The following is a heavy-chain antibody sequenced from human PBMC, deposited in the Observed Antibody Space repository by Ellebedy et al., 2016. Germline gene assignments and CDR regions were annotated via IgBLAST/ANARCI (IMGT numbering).Heavy chain of an antibody. Sequence: GESLKISXSVSGFTFTNSAMHWVRQAPGKGLEYVSAINSNGEKTFYADSVKGRFTISRDISKNTLYLQMSSLRPEDTAVYYCVKFPPANHYDNSSSGWGQGTLVTVSS. CDR2: INSNGEKT. CDR3: VKFPPANHYDNSSSG. CDR1: GFTFTNSA. J-gene: IGHJ4*02. V-gene: IGHV3-64D*08. D-gene: IGHD3-22*01.